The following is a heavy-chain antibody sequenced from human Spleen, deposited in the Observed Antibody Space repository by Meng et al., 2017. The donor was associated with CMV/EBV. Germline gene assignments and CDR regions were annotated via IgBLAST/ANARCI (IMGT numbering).Heavy chain of an antibody. Sequence: GSLRLSCAASGFTFDDYAMTWVRQTPGKGLEWVSLIIVSDDTPYYADSVKGRSTISRDNSKNTLYLQMNSLRAEDTAVYYCAKVSGVGAYRPFDFWGQGTLVTVSS. V-gene: IGHV3-23*01. J-gene: IGHJ5*01. CDR3: AKVSGVGAYRPFDF. CDR1: GFTFDDYA. CDR2: IIVSDDTP. D-gene: IGHD1-26*01.